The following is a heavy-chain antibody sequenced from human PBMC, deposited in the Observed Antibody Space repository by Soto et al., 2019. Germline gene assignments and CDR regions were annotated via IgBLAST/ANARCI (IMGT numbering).Heavy chain of an antibody. D-gene: IGHD1-26*01. V-gene: IGHV2-26*01. Sequence: QVTLKESGPVLVKPTETLTLTCTVSGFSLNNARMGVSWIRQPPGKPLELLAHIFSNDEKSYSTPLKSRLTISKVTSKFQVSLTMTNMDPVDTATYYCARHGRGVGTRPLDYWGQGTLFTVSS. CDR3: ARHGRGVGTRPLDY. CDR1: GFSLNNARMG. CDR2: IFSNDEK. J-gene: IGHJ4*02.